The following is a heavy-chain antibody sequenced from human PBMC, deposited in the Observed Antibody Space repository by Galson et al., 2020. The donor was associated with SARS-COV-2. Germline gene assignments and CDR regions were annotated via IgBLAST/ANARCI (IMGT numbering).Heavy chain of an antibody. J-gene: IGHJ6*03. CDR2: INPSGGST. V-gene: IGHV1-46*01. CDR1: GYTFTSYY. Sequence: ASVKVSCKASGYTFTSYYMHWVRQAPGQGLEWMGIINPSGGSTSYAQKFQGRVTMTRDTSTSTVYMELSSLRSEDTAVYYCARAVPYYYDSSGPYYMDVWGKGTTVTVSS. CDR3: ARAVPYYYDSSGPYYMDV. D-gene: IGHD3-22*01.